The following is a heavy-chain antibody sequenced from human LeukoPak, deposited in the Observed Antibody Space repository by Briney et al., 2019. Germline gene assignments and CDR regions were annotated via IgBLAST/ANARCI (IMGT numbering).Heavy chain of an antibody. V-gene: IGHV3-30*03. CDR1: GFTFSNYG. Sequence: GRSLRLSCAASGFTFSNYGMHWVRQAPGKGLEWVAVISFDGSNKDYVDSVKGRFTISRDNSRNTLYLQMNSLRPEDTAVYYCATAPLWIAISNTDFWGQGTLVTVSS. CDR3: ATAPLWIAISNTDF. CDR2: ISFDGSNK. D-gene: IGHD5-12*01. J-gene: IGHJ4*02.